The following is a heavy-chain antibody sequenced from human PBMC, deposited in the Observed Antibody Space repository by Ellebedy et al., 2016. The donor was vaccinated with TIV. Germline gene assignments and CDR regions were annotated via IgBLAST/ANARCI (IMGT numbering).Heavy chain of an antibody. CDR1: GYTFSSYF. J-gene: IGHJ4*02. CDR2: INPSSGST. V-gene: IGHV1-46*04. D-gene: IGHD6-19*01. Sequence: AASVKVSCKASGYTFSSYFMHWVRQAPGQGLEWMGIINPSSGSTTYAQNLQGIVTMTRDTSTTTVYMELSSLTSEDTAVYYCARSRSSGWLHTPDYWGQGTLVIVSS. CDR3: ARSRSSGWLHTPDY.